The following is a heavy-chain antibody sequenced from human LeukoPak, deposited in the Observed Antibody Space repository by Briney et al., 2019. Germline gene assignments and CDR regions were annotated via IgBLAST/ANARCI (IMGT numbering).Heavy chain of an antibody. V-gene: IGHV1-18*01. CDR3: ARDGTSTDDY. D-gene: IGHD2-2*01. CDR1: GYTFSNFG. CDR2: ISGNNDNP. J-gene: IGHJ4*02. Sequence: SVKVSCKTSGYTFSNFGINWVRQAPGQGLEWMGWISGNNDNPNYGQKFQGRLTVTTDTSTSTAYMELRNLRFDDTAVYYCARDGTSTDDYWGQGTLVTASS.